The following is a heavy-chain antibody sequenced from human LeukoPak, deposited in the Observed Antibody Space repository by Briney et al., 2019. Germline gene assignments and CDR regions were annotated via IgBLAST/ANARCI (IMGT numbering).Heavy chain of an antibody. D-gene: IGHD4-17*01. CDR2: IRNKASSYTT. Sequence: QPGGSLRLSCVASGYTFSDHYMDWVRQAPGKGLEWVGRIRNKASSYTTEYAASVKGRFTVSREDSENSLFLQMNSLKTEDTAVYYCGRAAYAHGLDVSGQGTTVTVSS. J-gene: IGHJ6*02. V-gene: IGHV3-72*01. CDR1: GYTFSDHY. CDR3: GRAAYAHGLDV.